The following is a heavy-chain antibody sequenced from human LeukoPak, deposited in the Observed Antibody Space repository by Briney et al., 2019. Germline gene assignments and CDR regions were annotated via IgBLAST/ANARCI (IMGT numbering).Heavy chain of an antibody. V-gene: IGHV3-48*01. CDR3: ARDHNYAFDY. Sequence: GGSLRLSCAASGFTFSSYSMNWVRQAPGEGLEWVSYISSSSGPINYADSVKGRFTISGDNARNSLYLQMNSLRAEDTAVYYCARDHNYAFDYWGQGTLVTVSS. D-gene: IGHD5-18*01. CDR1: GFTFSSYS. CDR2: ISSSSGPI. J-gene: IGHJ4*02.